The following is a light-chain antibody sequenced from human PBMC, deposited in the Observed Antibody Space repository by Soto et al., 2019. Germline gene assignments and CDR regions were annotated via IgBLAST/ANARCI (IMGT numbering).Light chain of an antibody. CDR2: WAS. J-gene: IGKJ5*01. CDR3: QQYYNSIT. Sequence: DIVMTQSPDSLAVSLGERATINCKSSQTILYFSNNKNFLAWYQQKAGQPPKLLITWASTRESGVPDRFSGSGSGTDFTLNISSLPAEDVAVYYCQQYYNSITFGQGTRLEIK. CDR1: QTILYFSNNKNF. V-gene: IGKV4-1*01.